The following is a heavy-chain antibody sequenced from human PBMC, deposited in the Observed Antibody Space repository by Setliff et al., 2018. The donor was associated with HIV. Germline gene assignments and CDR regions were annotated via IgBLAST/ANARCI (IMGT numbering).Heavy chain of an antibody. V-gene: IGHV4-38-2*02. Sequence: PSETLSLTCTVSGYSISSGYYWGWIRQPPGKGLEWIGSMYHSGTAFHNPSLKSRVTISVDTSKKRFSLKLNSVTAADTAVYYCTRHWLKPIQELQQLPLLDYFDYWGQGTLVTVSS. CDR1: GYSISSGYY. CDR3: TRHWLKPIQELQQLPLLDYFDY. CDR2: MYHSGTA. D-gene: IGHD6-13*01. J-gene: IGHJ4*02.